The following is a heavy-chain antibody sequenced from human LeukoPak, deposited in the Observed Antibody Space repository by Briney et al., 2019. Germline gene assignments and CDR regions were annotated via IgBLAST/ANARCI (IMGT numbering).Heavy chain of an antibody. J-gene: IGHJ3*02. D-gene: IGHD3-22*01. CDR3: ARDLDLSYYYDSSGPSAAFDI. V-gene: IGHV4-61*02. Sequence: PSQTLSLICTVSGGSISSGSYYWSWIRQPAGKGLEWIGRIYTRGSTNYNPALMTRVTISADTSKNQFSLKLSSVTAADTAVYYCARDLDLSYYYDSSGPSAAFDIWGQGTMVTVSS. CDR1: GGSISSGSYY. CDR2: IYTRGST.